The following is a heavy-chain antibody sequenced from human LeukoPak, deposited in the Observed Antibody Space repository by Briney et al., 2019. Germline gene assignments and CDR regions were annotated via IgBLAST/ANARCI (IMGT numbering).Heavy chain of an antibody. V-gene: IGHV4-39*01. J-gene: IGHJ4*02. Sequence: PSETPSLTCSVSDDSITMYYSGCMRDPLRKRLEWSGSIYYRGSTYNNTSLKRRVTISVDTSKNQYSLKLSSVTAADTDVYYCARQGGFNLLWFGELLPTHVTFDYWSQGTLVTVSS. D-gene: IGHD3-10*01. CDR3: ARQGGFNLLWFGELLPTHVTFDY. CDR1: DDSITMYY. CDR2: IYYRGST.